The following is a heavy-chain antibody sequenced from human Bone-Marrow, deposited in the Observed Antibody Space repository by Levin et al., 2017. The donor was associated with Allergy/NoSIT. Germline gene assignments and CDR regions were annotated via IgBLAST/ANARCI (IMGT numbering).Heavy chain of an antibody. CDR2: ISSSGIT. CDR3: ARRETGTMLDN. CDR1: DDSLSDSAYY. J-gene: IGHJ4*02. Sequence: SETLSLTCDVSDDSLSDSAYYWGWIRQPPGKGLEWIGSISSSGITSYNPPLKSRVTISRDTFKKQFSLRLTSVTAADTAVYLCARRETGTMLDNWGQGTLVTVSS. D-gene: IGHD1-7*01. V-gene: IGHV4-39*01.